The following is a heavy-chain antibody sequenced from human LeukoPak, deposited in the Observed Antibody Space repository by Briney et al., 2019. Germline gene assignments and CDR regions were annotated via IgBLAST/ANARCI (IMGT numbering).Heavy chain of an antibody. CDR3: ARRAPYSYEWSTLDY. CDR1: GASIRTYH. D-gene: IGHD5-18*01. V-gene: IGHV4-59*08. CDR2: IYYSGST. J-gene: IGHJ4*02. Sequence: PSETLSLTCTVSGASIRTYHWVWIRQPPGKGLEWIGYIYYSGSTNYNPSLKSRVTISVDTSKNQFSLKLSSVTAADTAVYYCARRAPYSYEWSTLDYWGQGTLVTVSS.